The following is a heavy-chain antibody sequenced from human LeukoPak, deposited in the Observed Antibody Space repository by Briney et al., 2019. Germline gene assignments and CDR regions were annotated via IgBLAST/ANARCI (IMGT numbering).Heavy chain of an antibody. CDR2: IYNSGST. Sequence: SETLSLTCTVSGGSISTYYWNWIRQTPGKGLEWIGYIYNSGSTNYNPSLKSRVTISVDTSKNQFSLKLSSVTAADTAVYYCARGKHIYDILTGYYKSFFDYWGQGTLVTVSS. D-gene: IGHD3-9*01. CDR3: ARGKHIYDILTGYYKSFFDY. J-gene: IGHJ4*02. CDR1: GGSISTYY. V-gene: IGHV4-59*12.